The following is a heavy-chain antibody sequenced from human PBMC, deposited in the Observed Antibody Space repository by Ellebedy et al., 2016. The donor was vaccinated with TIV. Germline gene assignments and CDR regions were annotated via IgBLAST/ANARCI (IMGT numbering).Heavy chain of an antibody. J-gene: IGHJ6*02. CDR1: AFSFSTSS. CDR3: AKRGFMDV. Sequence: GESLKISCAASAFSFSTSSMNWLRQAPGKGLEWLSSISSTSTIIYYADSVKGRFTISRDNSKNTLYLQMNSLRAEDTAVYYCAKRGFMDVWGQGTTVTVS. D-gene: IGHD3-10*01. V-gene: IGHV3-48*01. CDR2: ISSTSTII.